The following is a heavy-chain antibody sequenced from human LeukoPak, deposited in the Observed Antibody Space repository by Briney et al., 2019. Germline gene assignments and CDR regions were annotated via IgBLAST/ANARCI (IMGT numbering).Heavy chain of an antibody. Sequence: GGSLRLSCAASGFTFSSYAITWVRQAPGMGLEWVSAISGSGGGTYYADSVKGRFTTSRDNSKNTLFLQMSSLRAEDTAVYYCARESGTTETSCFDYWGQGTLVTVSS. V-gene: IGHV3-23*01. J-gene: IGHJ4*02. CDR2: ISGSGGGT. D-gene: IGHD1-1*01. CDR1: GFTFSSYA. CDR3: ARESGTTETSCFDY.